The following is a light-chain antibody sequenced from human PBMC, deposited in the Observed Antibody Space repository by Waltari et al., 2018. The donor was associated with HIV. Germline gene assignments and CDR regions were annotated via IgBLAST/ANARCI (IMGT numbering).Light chain of an antibody. CDR1: SLRKYY. J-gene: IGLJ1*01. V-gene: IGLV3-19*01. CDR3: ESRHSNDKHHV. CDR2: GKN. Sequence: SSELTQDPAVSVALGQTVRITCKGDSLRKYYANWYQQKPGQAPVVVMYGKNNRLSGIPARFSGSSSGNTGSLTITGAQAEDEADYYCESRHSNDKHHVFGTGTKVTV.